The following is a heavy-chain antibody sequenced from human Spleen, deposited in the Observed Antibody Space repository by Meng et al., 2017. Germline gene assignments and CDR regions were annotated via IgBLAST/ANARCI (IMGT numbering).Heavy chain of an antibody. Sequence: QVQLVQSGDEVKKPGATVKVSCKTSGYNFIRYGLSWVRQAPGQGLEWMGWIGPYNGNTNYAPIFRGRVTMVTDTATTTAFMELRSLRSDDTAVYYCVRDDVDVQFDYWGQGTLVTVSS. V-gene: IGHV1-18*01. D-gene: IGHD2-21*01. CDR1: GYNFIRYG. CDR3: VRDDVDVQFDY. J-gene: IGHJ4*02. CDR2: IGPYNGNT.